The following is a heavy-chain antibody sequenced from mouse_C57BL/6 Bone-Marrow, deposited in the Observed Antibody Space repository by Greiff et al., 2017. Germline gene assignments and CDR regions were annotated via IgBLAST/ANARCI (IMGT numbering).Heavy chain of an antibody. CDR2: ISDGGSYT. V-gene: IGHV5-4*01. CDR3: ERGYRDVLAY. CDR1: GFTFSSYA. Sequence: EVQLVESGGGLVKPGGSLKLSCAASGFTFSSYAMSWVRQTPEKRLGWVATISDGGSYTYYPDNVKGRFTISRDNAKNNLSLQMSHLKSEDTAMYYGERGYRDVLAYRGPGTTL. J-gene: IGHJ2*01. D-gene: IGHD3-3*01.